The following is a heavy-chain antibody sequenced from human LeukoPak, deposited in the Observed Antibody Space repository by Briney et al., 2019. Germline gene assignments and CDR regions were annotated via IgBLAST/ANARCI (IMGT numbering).Heavy chain of an antibody. Sequence: PSETLSLTCTVSGGSISSGGYYWSWIRQHPGKGLEWIGYIYYSGSTYYNPSLKSRVTISVDTSKNQFSLKLSSVTAADTAVYYCARDSEYSYGFASSNYFDYWGQGTLVTVSS. CDR3: ARDSEYSYGFASSNYFDY. CDR2: IYYSGST. J-gene: IGHJ4*02. CDR1: GGSISSGGYY. V-gene: IGHV4-31*03. D-gene: IGHD5-18*01.